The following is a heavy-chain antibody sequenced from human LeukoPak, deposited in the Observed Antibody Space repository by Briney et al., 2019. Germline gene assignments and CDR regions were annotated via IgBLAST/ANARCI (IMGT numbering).Heavy chain of an antibody. CDR3: ARENYDFWSGTDGAFDI. Sequence: SETLSLTCTVSGYSLSSAYYWSWIRQPPGKGLEWIGYIYYSGSTNYNPSLKSRVTISVDTSKNQFSLKLSSVTAADTAVYYCARENYDFWSGTDGAFDIWGQGTMVTVSS. D-gene: IGHD3-3*01. V-gene: IGHV4-61*01. CDR1: GYSLSSAYY. CDR2: IYYSGST. J-gene: IGHJ3*02.